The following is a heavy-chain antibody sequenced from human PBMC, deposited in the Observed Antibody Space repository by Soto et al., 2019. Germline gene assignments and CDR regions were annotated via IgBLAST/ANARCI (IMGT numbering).Heavy chain of an antibody. CDR3: ARQGYSNFYYYYMDV. J-gene: IGHJ6*03. CDR2: INHSGST. Sequence: PSETLSLTCAVYGGSFSGYYWSWIRQPPGKGLEWIGEINHSGSTNYNPSLKSRVTISVDTSKNQFSLKLSSVTAADTAVYYCARQGYSNFYYYYMDVWGKGTTVTVSS. CDR1: GGSFSGYY. V-gene: IGHV4-34*01. D-gene: IGHD4-4*01.